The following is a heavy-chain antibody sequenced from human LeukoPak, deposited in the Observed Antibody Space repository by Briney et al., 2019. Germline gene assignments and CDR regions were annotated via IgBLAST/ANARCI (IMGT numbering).Heavy chain of an antibody. CDR2: IYYSGST. J-gene: IGHJ4*02. CDR1: GGSISSYY. CDR3: ARGPFLEWLLEYYFDY. V-gene: IGHV4-59*01. D-gene: IGHD3-3*02. Sequence: PSEALSLTCTVSGGSISSYYWSWIRQPPGKGLEWIGYIYYSGSTNYNPSLKSRVTISVDTSKNQFSLKLSPVTAADTAVYYCARGPFLEWLLEYYFDYWGQGTLVTVSS.